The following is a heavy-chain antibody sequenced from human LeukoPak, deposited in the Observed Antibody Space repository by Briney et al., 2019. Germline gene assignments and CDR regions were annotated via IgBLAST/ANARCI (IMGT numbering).Heavy chain of an antibody. CDR3: AKTGTPWYYFDY. J-gene: IGHJ4*02. Sequence: PGGSLRLSCAASGFTFSSYSMNWAPRPPGRGREGVSAISGSGGSTYYADSVKGRFTISRDNSKNTLYLQMNSLRAEDTAVYYCAKTGTPWYYFDYWGQGTLVTVSS. CDR2: ISGSGGST. V-gene: IGHV3-23*01. D-gene: IGHD6-13*01. CDR1: GFTFSSYS.